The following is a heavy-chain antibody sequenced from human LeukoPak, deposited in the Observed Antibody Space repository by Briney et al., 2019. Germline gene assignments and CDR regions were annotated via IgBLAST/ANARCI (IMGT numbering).Heavy chain of an antibody. Sequence: GGSLRLSCAASGFTVSSNYMSWVRQAPGKGLEWVSVIYSGGSTYYADSVQGRFTISRDNSKNTVYLQMSSLRSEDTAVYYCAKGSADVRPYYFDFWGQGALVIVSS. D-gene: IGHD2-15*01. J-gene: IGHJ4*02. CDR3: AKGSADVRPYYFDF. CDR1: GFTVSSNY. CDR2: IYSGGST. V-gene: IGHV3-53*01.